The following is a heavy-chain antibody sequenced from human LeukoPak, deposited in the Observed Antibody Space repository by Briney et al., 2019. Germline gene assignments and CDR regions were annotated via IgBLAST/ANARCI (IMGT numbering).Heavy chain of an antibody. Sequence: GGSLRLSCAASGFTFSSYSMNWVRQAPGKGLEWVSYISSSSSTIYYADSVKGRFTISRDNAKNSLYLQMNRLRAEDTAVYYCARAGPSSSWHQFDYWGQGTLVTVSS. D-gene: IGHD6-13*01. CDR2: ISSSSSTI. J-gene: IGHJ4*02. V-gene: IGHV3-48*01. CDR3: ARAGPSSSWHQFDY. CDR1: GFTFSSYS.